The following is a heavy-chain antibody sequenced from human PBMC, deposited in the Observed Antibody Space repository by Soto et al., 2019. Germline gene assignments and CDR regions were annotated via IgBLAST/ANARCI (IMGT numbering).Heavy chain of an antibody. Sequence: SETLSLTCAVYGGSFSRYHWSWIRQPPGKGLEWIGEMNDKGNINYNPSLKSPVTISLDTSKNQFSLKLTSVTAADTAVYYCARGGRRYSAYDYGYWGQGTPVTAPQ. CDR3: ARGGRRYSAYDYGY. CDR1: GGSFSRYH. CDR2: MNDKGNI. V-gene: IGHV4-34*01. D-gene: IGHD5-12*01. J-gene: IGHJ4*02.